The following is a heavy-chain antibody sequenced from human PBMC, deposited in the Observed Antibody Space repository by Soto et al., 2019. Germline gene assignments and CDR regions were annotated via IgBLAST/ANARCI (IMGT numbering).Heavy chain of an antibody. Sequence: KVSFKASGDTFNSNAIHLVRQAPGQRLEWMGWINAANGNTKYSQKFQGRVTITRDTSASTAYMELSSLRSEDTAVYFCARILGYCSSSSCFPYHGMDVWGQGTTVTVSS. J-gene: IGHJ6*02. CDR2: INAANGNT. CDR3: ARILGYCSSSSCFPYHGMDV. CDR1: GDTFNSNA. D-gene: IGHD2-15*01. V-gene: IGHV1-3*01.